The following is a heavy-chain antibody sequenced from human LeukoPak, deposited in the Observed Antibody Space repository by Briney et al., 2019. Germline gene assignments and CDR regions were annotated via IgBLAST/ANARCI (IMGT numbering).Heavy chain of an antibody. D-gene: IGHD6-13*01. J-gene: IGHJ4*02. Sequence: ASVKVSCKASGYTFTGYYMHWARQAPGQGLEWMGWINPNSGDTNYAQKFQGRVTMTRDTSISTAYMELSRLRSDDTAVYYCARDEQQLEFDYWGQGTLVTVSS. CDR3: ARDEQQLEFDY. CDR1: GYTFTGYY. CDR2: INPNSGDT. V-gene: IGHV1-2*02.